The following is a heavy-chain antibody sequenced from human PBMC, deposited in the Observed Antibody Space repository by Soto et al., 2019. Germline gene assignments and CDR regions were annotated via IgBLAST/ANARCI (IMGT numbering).Heavy chain of an antibody. CDR1: GFTFSPFA. Sequence: EVQLLESGGGLVQPGGSLRLSCAASGFTFSPFAMDWVRQAPGRGLEWVSTISDGGDTTFYADSVKGRFTISRDNSKNTLSLQMNSLRVEDTAVYFCAKTLCSSASCYLDLWGRGTLGPVSS. V-gene: IGHV3-23*01. CDR2: ISDGGDTT. J-gene: IGHJ2*01. CDR3: AKTLCSSASCYLDL. D-gene: IGHD2-2*01.